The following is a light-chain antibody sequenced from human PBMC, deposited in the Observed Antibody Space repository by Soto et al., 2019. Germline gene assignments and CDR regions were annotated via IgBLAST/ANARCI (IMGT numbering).Light chain of an antibody. Sequence: QSALTQPASVSGSPGQSITISCTGTSRHVGGYNYVSWHQQHPGKAPKVVITKVSNRPSGVSNRFSGSKSGNTASLTISGLQAEDEADYDFSSYINYNTLGIFGGGTKLTVL. J-gene: IGLJ2*01. V-gene: IGLV2-14*01. CDR2: KVS. CDR1: SRHVGGYNY. CDR3: SSYINYNTLGI.